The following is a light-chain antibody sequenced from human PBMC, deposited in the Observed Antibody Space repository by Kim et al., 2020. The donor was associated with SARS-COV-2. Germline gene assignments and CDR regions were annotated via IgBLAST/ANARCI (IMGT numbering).Light chain of an antibody. J-gene: IGKJ5*01. CDR3: QQYGNSPIT. CDR2: GAS. Sequence: EIVLTQSPGTLSLSPGERATLSCRASQSVSINYVAWYQQKPGQAPRLLIYGASSRATGIPDRFSGSGSGTDFTLTISRLEPEDFAVYYCQQYGNSPITFGQGTRLEIK. CDR1: QSVSINY. V-gene: IGKV3-20*01.